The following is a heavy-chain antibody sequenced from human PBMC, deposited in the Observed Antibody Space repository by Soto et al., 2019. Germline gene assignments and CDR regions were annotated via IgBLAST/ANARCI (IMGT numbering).Heavy chain of an antibody. Sequence: QVQLVQSGAEVKRSGASVRISCKASGYTFNRHDINWVRQATGQGPEWIGWMNPNSGNTGYAQKCQGRGTMSRDSSITTAYMDLSSLTSEDTAIYYCAREGLYGSIQDNTFDIWGQGTMVSVSS. J-gene: IGHJ3*02. D-gene: IGHD6-19*01. CDR3: AREGLYGSIQDNTFDI. V-gene: IGHV1-8*01. CDR2: MNPNSGNT. CDR1: GYTFNRHD.